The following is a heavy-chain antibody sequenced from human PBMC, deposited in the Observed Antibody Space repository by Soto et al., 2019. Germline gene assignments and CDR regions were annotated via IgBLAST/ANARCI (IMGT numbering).Heavy chain of an antibody. CDR1: GYTFTSYF. J-gene: IGHJ4*02. Sequence: QVQLVQSGAEVKKPGASVKVSCKASGYTFTSYFIHWVRQAPGQGLEWMGLVNPSDGSTSYAQKFQDRVTMTRDTSTSTVYMDLSSLRSEDTAVYHCARNSGHCSGGSCYQFWGQGTLVTVSS. CDR2: VNPSDGST. D-gene: IGHD2-15*01. V-gene: IGHV1-46*01. CDR3: ARNSGHCSGGSCYQF.